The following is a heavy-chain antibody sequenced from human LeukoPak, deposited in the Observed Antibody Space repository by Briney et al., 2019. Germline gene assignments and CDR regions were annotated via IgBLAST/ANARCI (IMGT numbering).Heavy chain of an antibody. CDR2: INPNSGGT. Sequence: GASVKVSCKASGYTFTGYYMHWVRQAPGQGLEWMGWINPNSGGTNYAQKFQGRVTMTRDTSISTAYMELSRLRSDDTAVYYCASGGDITMVRGATDYWGQRTLVTVSS. CDR3: ASGGDITMVRGATDY. D-gene: IGHD3-10*01. J-gene: IGHJ4*02. CDR1: GYTFTGYY. V-gene: IGHV1-2*02.